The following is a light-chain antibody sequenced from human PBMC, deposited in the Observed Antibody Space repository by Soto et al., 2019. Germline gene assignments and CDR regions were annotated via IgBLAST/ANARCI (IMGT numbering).Light chain of an antibody. J-gene: IGKJ5*01. CDR2: AAS. Sequence: DIQLTQSPSFLSSSVGDRVTITCRASQDINTYLAWYQQKPGKAPKLLIFAASTLQNGVPARFSGSGSGTEFTVTITSLQPEDFATYYCQQRKSYPITFGQGTRLEIK. CDR3: QQRKSYPIT. V-gene: IGKV1-9*01. CDR1: QDINTY.